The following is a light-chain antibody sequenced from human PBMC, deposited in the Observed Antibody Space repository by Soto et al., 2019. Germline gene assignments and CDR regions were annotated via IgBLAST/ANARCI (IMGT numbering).Light chain of an antibody. CDR2: DVY. CDR1: RSDIGGYNY. V-gene: IGLV2-14*01. CDR3: TSYTTTNSLA. J-gene: IGLJ2*01. Sequence: QSALTQPASASGSPGQSITISCTGTRSDIGGYNYVSWFQQNPGKAPKCMIYDVYRRPSGVSHRFSGSKSANAASLTISGLQDDEEAVYYSTSYTTTNSLALGGGTKLTVL.